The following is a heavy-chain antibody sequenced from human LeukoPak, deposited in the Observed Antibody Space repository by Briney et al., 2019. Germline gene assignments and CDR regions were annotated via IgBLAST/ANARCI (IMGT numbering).Heavy chain of an antibody. V-gene: IGHV3-30*02. D-gene: IGHD2-2*01. CDR1: GFIFSDYG. CDR3: AKDQGREAWFCSSSTCYTEY. J-gene: IGHJ4*02. CDR2: IRFEDSNK. Sequence: GGSLGLSCAASGFIFSDYGMHWVRQAPGKGLEWVSFIRFEDSNKYYADSVKGRFSISRDNSKNTLYLQMDSLRAEDTAVYYCAKDQGREAWFCSSSTCYTEYWGQGTPVTVSS.